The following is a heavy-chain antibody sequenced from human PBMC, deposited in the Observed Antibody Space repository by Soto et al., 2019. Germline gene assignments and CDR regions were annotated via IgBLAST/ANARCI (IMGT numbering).Heavy chain of an antibody. V-gene: IGHV3-7*05. D-gene: IGHD3-3*01. Sequence: GSLRLSCAASGFTFSSYWMSWVRQAPGKGLEWVANINQDGSEKYYVDSVKGRFTISRDNAKNSLYLQMNSLRAEDTAVYYCARDDADYDFWSGYFLALEIWGQGTLVPVSS. J-gene: IGHJ3*02. CDR3: ARDDADYDFWSGYFLALEI. CDR2: INQDGSEK. CDR1: GFTFSSYW.